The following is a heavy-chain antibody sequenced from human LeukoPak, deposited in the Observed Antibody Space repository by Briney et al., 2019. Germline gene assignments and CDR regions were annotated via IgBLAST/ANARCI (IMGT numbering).Heavy chain of an antibody. CDR1: GFTFSSYW. V-gene: IGHV3-7*03. D-gene: IGHD4-17*01. J-gene: IGHJ6*02. CDR2: IKQDGSEK. Sequence: GESLRLPCAASGFTFSSYWMSWVRQAPGKGLEWVANIKQDGSEKYYVDSVKGRFTISRDNAKNSLYLQMNSLRAEDTAVYYCAREVTTTNFYYYYYGMDVWGQGTTVTVSS. CDR3: AREVTTTNFYYYYYGMDV.